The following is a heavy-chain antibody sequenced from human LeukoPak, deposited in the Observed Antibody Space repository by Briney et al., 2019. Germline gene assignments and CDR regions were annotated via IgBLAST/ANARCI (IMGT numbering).Heavy chain of an antibody. V-gene: IGHV4-34*01. D-gene: IGHD3-10*01. CDR2: INHSGST. CDR3: ATTLGMVRGAAV. Sequence: SETLSLTCAVYGGSFSGYYWSWIRQPPGKGLEWIGEINHSGSTNYNPSLKSRVTISVDTSKNQFSLKLSSVTAADTAEYYCATTLGMVRGAAVWGKGTTVTISS. J-gene: IGHJ6*04. CDR1: GGSFSGYY.